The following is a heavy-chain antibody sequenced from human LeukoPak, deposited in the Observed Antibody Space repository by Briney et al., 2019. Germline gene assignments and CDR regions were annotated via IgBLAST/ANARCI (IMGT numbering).Heavy chain of an antibody. Sequence: SETLSLTCTVSGGSISSSKYYWGWIRQPPGKGLEWIGSIYYSGSTYYNPSLKSRVTISVDTSKNQFSLKLSSVTAADTAVYYCASLAAAGTRDSFDYWGQGTLVTVSS. J-gene: IGHJ4*02. D-gene: IGHD6-13*01. CDR2: IYYSGST. V-gene: IGHV4-39*01. CDR1: GGSISSSKYY. CDR3: ASLAAAGTRDSFDY.